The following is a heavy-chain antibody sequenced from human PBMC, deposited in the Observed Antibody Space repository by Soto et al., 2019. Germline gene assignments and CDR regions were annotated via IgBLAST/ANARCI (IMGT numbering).Heavy chain of an antibody. V-gene: IGHV4-34*01. D-gene: IGHD3-10*01. CDR2: LNDSGST. J-gene: IGHJ1*01. CDR1: GGSFSGYY. Sequence: QVQLQQWGAGLLKPSETLSLTCAVYGGSFSGYYFSWIRQPPGKGLEWIGELNDSGSTNYNASLKSRVSMSVDTSKNQFSLKLSSLTAADTAVYYCARGRGGVRHWGQGTLVTVSS. CDR3: ARGRGGVRH.